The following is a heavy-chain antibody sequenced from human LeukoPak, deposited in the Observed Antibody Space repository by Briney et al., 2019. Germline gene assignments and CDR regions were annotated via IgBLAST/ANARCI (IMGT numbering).Heavy chain of an antibody. D-gene: IGHD6-13*01. CDR1: GFTFSDYY. CDR3: ARDHRPLPPRSHSSSWDYTDY. CDR2: ISSSGSTI. Sequence: PGGSLRLSCAASGFTFSDYYMSWIRQAPGKGLEWVSYISSSGSTIYYADSAKGRFTISRDNAKNSLYLQMNSLRAEDTAVYYCARDHRPLPPRSHSSSWDYTDYWGQGTLVTVSS. J-gene: IGHJ4*02. V-gene: IGHV3-11*04.